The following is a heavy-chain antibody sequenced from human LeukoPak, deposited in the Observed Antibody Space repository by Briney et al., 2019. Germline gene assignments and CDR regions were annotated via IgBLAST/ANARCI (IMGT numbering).Heavy chain of an antibody. CDR2: IKPNGGGT. V-gene: IGHV1-2*02. CDR1: GYTFIDYY. Sequence: ASVKVSCKASGYTFIDYYMHWVRQAPGQGLEWLGWIKPNGGGTNYAQKFQGRITMTRDTSISTAYMELSRLRSDDSAAYYCARRTNYYYSGMDVWGQGTTVTVSS. J-gene: IGHJ6*02. CDR3: ARRTNYYYSGMDV.